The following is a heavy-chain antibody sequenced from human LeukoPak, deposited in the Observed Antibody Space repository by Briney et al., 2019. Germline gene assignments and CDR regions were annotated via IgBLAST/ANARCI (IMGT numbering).Heavy chain of an antibody. V-gene: IGHV4-59*01. CDR1: GGSISSYY. Sequence: PSETLSLTCTVSGGSISSYYWSWIRQPPGKGLEWIGYIYYSGSTNYNPSLKSRVTISVDTSKNQFSLKLSSATAADTAVYYCARLVHAFDIWGQGTMVTVSS. J-gene: IGHJ3*02. CDR2: IYYSGST. CDR3: ARLVHAFDI.